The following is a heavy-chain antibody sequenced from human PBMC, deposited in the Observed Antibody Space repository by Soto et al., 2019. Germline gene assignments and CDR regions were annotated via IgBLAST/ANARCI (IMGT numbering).Heavy chain of an antibody. Sequence: QVRLQESGPGLVKSSQALSLTCTVSGGPISSGGYYWSWIRQHPGKALEWFGSIYYTGNTHHNPSLKSRAFMTVDTSKIQFSPHLSSVTAADTAIYYWAGGDYSTWFDPWGKGTLVTVPS. CDR2: IYYTGNT. V-gene: IGHV4-31*04. CDR1: GGPISSGGYY. D-gene: IGHD3-22*01. J-gene: IGHJ5*02. CDR3: AGGDYSTWFDP.